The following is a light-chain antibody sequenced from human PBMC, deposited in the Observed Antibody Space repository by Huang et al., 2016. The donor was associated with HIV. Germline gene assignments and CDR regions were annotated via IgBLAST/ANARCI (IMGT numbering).Light chain of an antibody. CDR2: LGS. Sequence: DIVMTQSPLSLPVTPGEPASISCRSSQSLLHSNGYNYLDWYLQKPGQSPQLLIYLGSSRASGVPNRFSGSGSGTDFTLKISRVEAEDVGVYCCMQALQTWTFGQGTKVEIK. CDR3: MQALQTWT. V-gene: IGKV2-28*01. CDR1: QSLLHSNGYNY. J-gene: IGKJ1*01.